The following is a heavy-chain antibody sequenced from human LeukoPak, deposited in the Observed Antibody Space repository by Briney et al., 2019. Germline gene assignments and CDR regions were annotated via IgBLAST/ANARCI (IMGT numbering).Heavy chain of an antibody. CDR2: ICGSGGST. CDR1: GFTFSSYA. Sequence: GGSLRLSCAASGFTFSSYAMSWVRQAPGKGLEWVSAICGSGGSTYYADSVKGRFTISRDNSKNTLYLQMNSLRAEDTAVYYCANYYGSGSYYLPTPFDYWGQGTLVTVSS. J-gene: IGHJ4*02. CDR3: ANYYGSGSYYLPTPFDY. V-gene: IGHV3-23*01. D-gene: IGHD3-10*01.